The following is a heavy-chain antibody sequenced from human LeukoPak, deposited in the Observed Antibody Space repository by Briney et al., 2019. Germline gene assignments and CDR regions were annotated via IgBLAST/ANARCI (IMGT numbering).Heavy chain of an antibody. CDR3: ARDHKAYYYDSSGYYLDY. Sequence: GGSLRLSCAASGFTFSSNYMSWVRQAPGKGLEWVSVIYSGGSTYYSDSVTGRFTISRDNSKNTLYLQMNSLRAEDTAVYYCARDHKAYYYDSSGYYLDYWGQGTLVTVSS. D-gene: IGHD3-22*01. V-gene: IGHV3-53*01. J-gene: IGHJ4*02. CDR1: GFTFSSNY. CDR2: IYSGGST.